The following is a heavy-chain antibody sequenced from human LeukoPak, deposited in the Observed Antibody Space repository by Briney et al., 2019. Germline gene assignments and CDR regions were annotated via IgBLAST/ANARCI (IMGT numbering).Heavy chain of an antibody. Sequence: GGSLRLSCAASGFTFSSYSMNWVRQAPGKGLEWVSSISSISSYIYYADSVKGRFTISRDNAKNSLYLQMNSLRAEDTAVYYCARDTSRLDTAMVTWGQGTLVTVSS. CDR2: ISSISSYI. CDR1: GFTFSSYS. CDR3: ARDTSRLDTAMVT. J-gene: IGHJ4*02. D-gene: IGHD5-18*01. V-gene: IGHV3-21*01.